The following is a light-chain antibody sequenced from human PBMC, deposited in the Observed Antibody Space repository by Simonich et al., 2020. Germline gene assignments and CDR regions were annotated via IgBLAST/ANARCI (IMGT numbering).Light chain of an antibody. CDR1: QSLRHSNGYNY. CDR3: MQALQTPFT. V-gene: IGKV2-28*01. CDR2: LGS. J-gene: IGKJ3*01. Sequence: DIVMTPSPLSLPVTPGEPASISCRSSQSLRHSNGYNYLDWYLPKPGQSPQLLIYLGSCRASGVPHRFSGSGSRTEFTLKISRVEAEDVGVYYCMQALQTPFTFGPGTKVDIK.